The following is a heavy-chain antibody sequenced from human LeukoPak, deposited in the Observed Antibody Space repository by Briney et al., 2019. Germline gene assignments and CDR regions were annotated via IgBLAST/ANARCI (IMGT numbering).Heavy chain of an antibody. D-gene: IGHD1-26*01. Sequence: PSETLSLTCTVSGGSISSYYWNWVRQLPGKGLEWIGYISYTGSTSYTPSLRSRVTISLDTSKNQFSLKLGSVTAADTAVYYCARGEWELGYYMDVWGKGTTVTISS. J-gene: IGHJ6*03. CDR3: ARGEWELGYYMDV. CDR1: GGSISSYY. CDR2: ISYTGST. V-gene: IGHV4-59*01.